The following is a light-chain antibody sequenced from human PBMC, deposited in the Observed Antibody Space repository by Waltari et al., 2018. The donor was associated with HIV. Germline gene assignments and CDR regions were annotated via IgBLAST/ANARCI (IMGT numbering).Light chain of an antibody. CDR1: SSNIATNT. V-gene: IGLV1-44*01. J-gene: IGLJ3*02. CDR2: TNN. CDR3: ATWDDSLNGWV. Sequence: QSVLTQPPSASGTPGQRVTISCSGSSSNIATNTVNWYQQLPGTAPKLLIYTNNLRPAAVPARFSGSKSGTSASLAISGLQSDDDADYYCATWDDSLNGWVFGGGTRLTVL.